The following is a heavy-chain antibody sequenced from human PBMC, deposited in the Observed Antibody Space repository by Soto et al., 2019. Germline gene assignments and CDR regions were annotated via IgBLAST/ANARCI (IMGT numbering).Heavy chain of an antibody. V-gene: IGHV5-51*01. CDR3: ARHGGYSYGYSNPLHMDV. Sequence: PGESLKISCKGSGYSFTSYWIGWVRQMPGKGLEWMGIIYPGDSDTRYSPSFQGQVTISADESISTAYLQWSSLKASDTAMYYCARHGGYSYGYSNPLHMDVWGKGTTVTVSS. J-gene: IGHJ6*03. D-gene: IGHD5-18*01. CDR1: GYSFTSYW. CDR2: IYPGDSDT.